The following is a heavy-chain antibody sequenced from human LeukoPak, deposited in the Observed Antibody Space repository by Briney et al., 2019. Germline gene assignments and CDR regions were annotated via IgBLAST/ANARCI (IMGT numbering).Heavy chain of an antibody. CDR1: GGTFSSYA. CDR3: ARARTTKGVPAAIAGWLGFAPYYYYYYMDV. CDR2: IIPIFGTA. Sequence: ASVKVSCKASGGTFSSYAISWVRQAPGQGLEWMGGIIPIFGTANYAQKFQGRVTITTDESTSTAYMELSSLRSEDTAVYYCARARTTKGVPAAIAGWLGFAPYYYYYYMDVWDKGTTVTVSS. V-gene: IGHV1-69*05. D-gene: IGHD2-2*01. J-gene: IGHJ6*03.